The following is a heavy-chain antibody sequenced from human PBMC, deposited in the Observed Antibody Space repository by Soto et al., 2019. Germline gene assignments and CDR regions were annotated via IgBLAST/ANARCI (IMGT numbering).Heavy chain of an antibody. CDR3: ATDGPAAEFDY. Sequence: GESLKISCKASGYSFTSYWIGWVRQMPGKGLEWMGIIYPGDSDTRYRPSLLGQVTISADKSISTAYLQWSSLKASDTAIYYCATDGPAAEFDYWGQGTLVTVSS. V-gene: IGHV5-51*01. CDR1: GYSFTSYW. D-gene: IGHD6-13*01. J-gene: IGHJ4*02. CDR2: IYPGDSDT.